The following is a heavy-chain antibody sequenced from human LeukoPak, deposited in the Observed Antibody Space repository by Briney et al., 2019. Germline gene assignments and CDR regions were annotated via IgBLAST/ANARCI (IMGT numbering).Heavy chain of an antibody. CDR2: IYYSGST. D-gene: IGHD3-10*01. CDR1: GGSISSYY. Sequence: SETLSLTCTVSGGSISSYYWSWIRQPPGKGLEWIGYIYYSGSTNYNPSLKSRVTISVDTSKNQFSLKLSSVTAADTAVYYCARSPTLYFGVDYWGQGTLVTVSS. V-gene: IGHV4-59*01. J-gene: IGHJ4*02. CDR3: ARSPTLYFGVDY.